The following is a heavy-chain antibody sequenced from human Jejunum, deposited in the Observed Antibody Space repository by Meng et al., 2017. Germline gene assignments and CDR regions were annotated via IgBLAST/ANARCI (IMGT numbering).Heavy chain of an antibody. D-gene: IGHD1-26*01. J-gene: IGHJ6*02. V-gene: IGHV4-38-2*01. Sequence: SETLSLTCAVSGYSISSGYYWGWIRQPPGKGLEWIGNIYHSGTTYYNPSLKSRVTVSIDTSNNHFSLKPSSVTAADTAVYYCARGGGSYGSRMDVWGQGTTVTVSS. CDR2: IYHSGTT. CDR3: ARGGGSYGSRMDV. CDR1: GYSISSGYY.